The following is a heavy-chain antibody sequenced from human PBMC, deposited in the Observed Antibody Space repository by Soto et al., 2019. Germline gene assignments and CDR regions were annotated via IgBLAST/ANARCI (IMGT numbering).Heavy chain of an antibody. D-gene: IGHD5-12*01. CDR1: GGSISSISYY. CDR2: IYYSGST. V-gene: IGHV4-39*01. Sequence: TXXTLSLPCTVSGGSISSISYYWGFIRQPPGKGLEWIGSIYYSGSTYYNPSLKSRVTISVDTSKNQFSLKLSSVPAADTAVYYCARPKKGGYDSFDYWGQGTLVTVSS. CDR3: ARPKKGGYDSFDY. J-gene: IGHJ4*02.